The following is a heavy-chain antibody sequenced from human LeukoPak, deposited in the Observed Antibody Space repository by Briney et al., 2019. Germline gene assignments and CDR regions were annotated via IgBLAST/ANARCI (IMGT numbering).Heavy chain of an antibody. CDR3: ARLLAAAGMFDP. J-gene: IGHJ5*02. V-gene: IGHV5-51*01. CDR1: GYSFTSYW. CDR2: LYPGDSDS. Sequence: GESLKISRKGSGYSFTSYWIGWVRQMPGKGLEWMGILYPGDSDSRYSPSFQGQVTISADTSISTAYLQWSSLKASDTAMYYCARLLAAAGMFDPWGQGTLVTVSS. D-gene: IGHD6-13*01.